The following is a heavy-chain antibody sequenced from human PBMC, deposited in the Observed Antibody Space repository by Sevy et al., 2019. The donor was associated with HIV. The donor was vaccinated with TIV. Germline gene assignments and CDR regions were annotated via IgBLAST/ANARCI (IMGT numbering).Heavy chain of an antibody. J-gene: IGHJ4*02. CDR2: ISSSSSYI. D-gene: IGHD4-17*01. Sequence: GGSLRLSCAASGFTFSSYSMNWVRQAPGKGLEWVSSISSSSSYIYYADSVKGRFTISRDNAKNSLYLQMNSVRPEDTAVYYCAKEDYGGNLPNYFASWGQGTRVTVSS. CDR1: GFTFSSYS. V-gene: IGHV3-21*01. CDR3: AKEDYGGNLPNYFAS.